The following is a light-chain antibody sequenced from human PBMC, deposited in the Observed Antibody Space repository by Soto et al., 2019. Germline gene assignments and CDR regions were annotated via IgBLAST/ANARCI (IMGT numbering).Light chain of an antibody. CDR2: DTS. CDR1: TEAVTSGHY. CDR3: LLSYSGAQAV. J-gene: IGLJ2*01. Sequence: QAVVTHEPSLTVSPGWTVTLTCGISTEAVTSGHYPYWFQQKPGQAPRTLIYDTSNKHSWTPARFSGSLLGGKAALTLSGAQPEDEAEYYCLLSYSGAQAVFGGGTKLTVL. V-gene: IGLV7-46*01.